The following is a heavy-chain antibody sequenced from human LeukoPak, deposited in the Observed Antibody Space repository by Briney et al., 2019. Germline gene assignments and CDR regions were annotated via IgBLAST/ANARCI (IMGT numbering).Heavy chain of an antibody. Sequence: ASVKVSCKASGYTFTGYYMHWVRQAPGQGLEWMGWINPNSGGTNYAQKFQGRVTMTRDTSISTAYMELSRLRSDDTAVYYCARDFHYCSGGSCFWYWGQGTLVTVSS. V-gene: IGHV1-2*02. CDR3: ARDFHYCSGGSCFWY. D-gene: IGHD2-15*01. J-gene: IGHJ4*02. CDR2: INPNSGGT. CDR1: GYTFTGYY.